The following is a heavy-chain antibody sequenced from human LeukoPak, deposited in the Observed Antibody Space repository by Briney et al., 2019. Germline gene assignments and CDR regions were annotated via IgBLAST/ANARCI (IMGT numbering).Heavy chain of an antibody. V-gene: IGHV3-11*01. J-gene: IGHJ6*03. Sequence: GGSLRLSCAASGFTFSDYYMSWIRQAPGKGLEWVSYISSSGSTIYYADSAKGRFTISRDNAKNSLYLQMNSLRAEDTAVYYCASDHPYSGSYYRPLYYYYMDVWGKGTTVTVSS. D-gene: IGHD1-26*01. CDR3: ASDHPYSGSYYRPLYYYYMDV. CDR1: GFTFSDYY. CDR2: ISSSGSTI.